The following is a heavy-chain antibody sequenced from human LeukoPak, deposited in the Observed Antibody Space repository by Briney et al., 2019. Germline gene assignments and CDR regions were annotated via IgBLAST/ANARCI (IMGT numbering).Heavy chain of an antibody. J-gene: IGHJ4*02. Sequence: SETLSLTCTVSGGSISSGGYYWSWIRQPPGKGLEWIGYIYHSGSTYYNPSLKSRVTISVDGSKNQFSLKLSSVTAADTAVYYCARQRGGLDYWGQGTLVTVSS. CDR3: ARQRGGLDY. D-gene: IGHD3-16*01. V-gene: IGHV4-30-2*01. CDR1: GGSISSGGYY. CDR2: IYHSGST.